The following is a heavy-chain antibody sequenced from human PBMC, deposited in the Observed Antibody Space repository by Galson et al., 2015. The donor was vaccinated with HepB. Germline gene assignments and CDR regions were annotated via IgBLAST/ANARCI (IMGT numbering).Heavy chain of an antibody. CDR3: ARAHSSRWYGAY. Sequence: SLRLSCAASGFTFRSYTMHWVRQAPGKGLEWVALISSDESHKIYADSVKGRFTISRDTSKNTLYLEMNGLRAEDTAVYYCARAHSSRWYGAYWGRGTLVTVAS. V-gene: IGHV3-30-3*01. J-gene: IGHJ4*02. CDR1: GFTFRSYT. D-gene: IGHD6-13*01. CDR2: ISSDESHK.